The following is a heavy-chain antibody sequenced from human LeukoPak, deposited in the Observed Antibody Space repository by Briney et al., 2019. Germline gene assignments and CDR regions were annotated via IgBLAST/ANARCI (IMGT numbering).Heavy chain of an antibody. J-gene: IGHJ4*02. Sequence: GGSLRLSCAASGFTFTSYAMSWVRQAPGKGLEWVPVISGSGGSTHYADSVKGRFTISRDNSKNTLYLQMSSLRAEDTAVYYCAKESPVFDYWGQGTLVTVSS. CDR1: GFTFTSYA. CDR2: ISGSGGST. V-gene: IGHV3-23*01. CDR3: AKESPVFDY.